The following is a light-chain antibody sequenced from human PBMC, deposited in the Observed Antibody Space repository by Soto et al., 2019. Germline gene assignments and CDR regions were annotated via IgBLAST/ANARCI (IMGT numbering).Light chain of an antibody. CDR1: HSVSTN. V-gene: IGKV3-15*01. Sequence: EIVMTQSPATLSVSPGERATLSCRASHSVSTNLAWYQQKPGQAPRLLIYGASSRATGIPARFSGSGSGTEFTLTISSLQSEDFALYYCQQYNNWLWTFGQGTKVDIK. J-gene: IGKJ1*01. CDR3: QQYNNWLWT. CDR2: GAS.